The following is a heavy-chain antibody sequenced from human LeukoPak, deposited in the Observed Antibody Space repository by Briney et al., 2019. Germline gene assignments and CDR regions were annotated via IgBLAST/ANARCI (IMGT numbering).Heavy chain of an antibody. CDR2: INSDGSST. CDR1: GFTFSSYW. J-gene: IGHJ4*02. CDR3: ARVAEAAAFDY. V-gene: IGHV3-74*01. D-gene: IGHD6-13*01. Sequence: GGSLRLSCAASGFTFSSYWMHWVRQAPGKGLVWVSRINSDGSSTRYADSVKGRFTISRDNTKNTLYLQMNSLRAEDTAVYYCARVAEAAAFDYWGQGTLVTVSS.